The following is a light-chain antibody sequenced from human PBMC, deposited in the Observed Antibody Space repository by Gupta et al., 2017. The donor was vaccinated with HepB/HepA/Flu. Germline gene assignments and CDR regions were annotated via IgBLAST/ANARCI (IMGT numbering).Light chain of an antibody. CDR3: SAWDDSLSRLV. CDR2: RND. V-gene: IGLV1-47*01. J-gene: IGLJ2*01. Sequence: QSVLTQPPSASGTPGQRVFISCSGSTSNIGNNYVFWYHQVPGTAPQLLIYRNDQRPSGVPDRFSASKSDTSASLAITGLRSEDEAHYYCSAWDDSLSRLVFGGGTKLSVL. CDR1: TSNIGNNY.